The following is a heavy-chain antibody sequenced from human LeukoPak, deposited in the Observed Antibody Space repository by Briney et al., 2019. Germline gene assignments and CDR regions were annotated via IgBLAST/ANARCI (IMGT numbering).Heavy chain of an antibody. J-gene: IGHJ3*02. CDR3: ARGGSYLSAFDI. CDR2: INSDGRST. D-gene: IGHD1-26*01. Sequence: TGGSLRLSCAASGFTFSNYWMHWVRQAPGKGLVWVSRINSDGRSTNYADSVKGRFTISRDNAKNTLYLQMNSLRAEDTAVYYCARGGSYLSAFDIWGQGTMVTVSS. CDR1: GFTFSNYW. V-gene: IGHV3-74*01.